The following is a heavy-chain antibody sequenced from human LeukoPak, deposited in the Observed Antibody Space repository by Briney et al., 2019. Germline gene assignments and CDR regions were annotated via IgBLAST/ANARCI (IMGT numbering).Heavy chain of an antibody. CDR2: ISAYNGNT. CDR1: GYTFTSYG. J-gene: IGHJ4*02. CDR3: ASGYCSSTSCFDFDY. V-gene: IGHV1-18*04. D-gene: IGHD2-2*01. Sequence: ASVKVSCKASGYTFTSYGISWVRQAPGQGLEWMGWISAYNGNTNYAQKLQGRVTMTTDTSTSTAYMELRSLRSDDTAVYYCASGYCSSTSCFDFDYWGQGTLVTVSS.